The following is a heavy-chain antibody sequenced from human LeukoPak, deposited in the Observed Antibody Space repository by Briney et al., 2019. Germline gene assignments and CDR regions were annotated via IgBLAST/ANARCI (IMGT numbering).Heavy chain of an antibody. CDR3: AKGLALWFGELFDY. Sequence: QPGGSLRLSCAASGFTFSSYAMSWVRQAPGKGLEWVSAISGYGGSTFYADSVKGRFTISRDNSKNTLYLQMNSLRAEDTAVYCCAKGLALWFGELFDYWGQGTLVTVSS. CDR2: ISGYGGST. J-gene: IGHJ4*02. CDR1: GFTFSSYA. V-gene: IGHV3-23*01. D-gene: IGHD3-10*01.